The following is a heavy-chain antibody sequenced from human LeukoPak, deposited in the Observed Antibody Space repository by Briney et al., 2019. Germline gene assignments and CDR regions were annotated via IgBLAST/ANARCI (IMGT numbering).Heavy chain of an antibody. V-gene: IGHV4-30-4*01. Sequence: SETLSLTCTVSGGSISSGDYYWSWIRQPPGKGLEWIGYIYYSGSTYYNPSLKSRVTISVDTSKNQFSLKLSPVTAADTAVYYCARAPGPYCSGGSCYDYYYGMDVWGQGTTVTVSS. CDR1: GGSISSGDYY. CDR2: IYYSGST. D-gene: IGHD2-15*01. CDR3: ARAPGPYCSGGSCYDYYYGMDV. J-gene: IGHJ6*02.